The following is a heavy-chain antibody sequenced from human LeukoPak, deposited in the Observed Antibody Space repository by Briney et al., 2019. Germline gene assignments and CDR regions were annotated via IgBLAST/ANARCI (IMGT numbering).Heavy chain of an antibody. V-gene: IGHV3-21*01. J-gene: IGHJ2*01. CDR1: GFTFSNYN. CDR3: ARDDTTMILNL. CDR2: ITRSNSYI. Sequence: SGGSLRLSCAASGFTFSNYNMNWVRQAPGKGLEWVSTITRSNSYIYYADSVRGRFTISRDNAKNSLYLQMSSLRAEDTAVYYCARDDTTMILNLWGRGTLVTVSS. D-gene: IGHD3-22*01.